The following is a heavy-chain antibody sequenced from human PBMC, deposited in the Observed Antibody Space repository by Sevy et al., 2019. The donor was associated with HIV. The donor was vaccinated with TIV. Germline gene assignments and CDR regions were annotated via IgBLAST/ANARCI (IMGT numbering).Heavy chain of an antibody. CDR1: GYTLTKLD. V-gene: IGHV1-24*01. D-gene: IGHD3-22*01. CDR3: TTMEYYHNIIGSSSGDY. CDR2: FDPEDGDT. J-gene: IGHJ4*02. Sequence: ASVKVSCKVSGYTLTKLDMHWVRQAPGKGLEWMGGFDPEDGDTFYAQKFQGRVNMTEDTSTDTAYMELSSLRSEDTAVYYCTTMEYYHNIIGSSSGDYWGQGTLVTVSS.